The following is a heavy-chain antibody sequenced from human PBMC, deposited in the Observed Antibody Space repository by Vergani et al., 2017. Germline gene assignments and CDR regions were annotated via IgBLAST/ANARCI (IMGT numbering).Heavy chain of an antibody. CDR2: IHPADSDT. V-gene: IGHV5-51*01. J-gene: IGHJ4*02. Sequence: EVQLVQSGAEVKKPGESLKIFCQISGYSFTNYWIGWVRQMPGKGLEWMGIIHPADSDTRYSPSFQGQVTISVDKSISTAYLQRSSLRASDSAMYYCARLXGRDSSGSKYFDYWGQGTLVTVSS. CDR1: GYSFTNYW. CDR3: ARLXGRDSSGSKYFDY. D-gene: IGHD3-22*01.